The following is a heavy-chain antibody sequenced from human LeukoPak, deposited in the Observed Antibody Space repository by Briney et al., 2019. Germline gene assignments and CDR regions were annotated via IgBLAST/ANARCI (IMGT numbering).Heavy chain of an antibody. CDR2: ISSSSSYI. V-gene: IGHV3-21*01. J-gene: IGHJ6*02. D-gene: IGHD3-3*01. CDR3: ARVGSLRFLEWLQGPGDV. Sequence: GGSLRLSCAASGFTFSSYSMNWVRQAPGKGLEWVSSISSSSSYIYYADSVKGRFTISRDNAKNSLYLQMNSLRAEDTAVYYCARVGSLRFLEWLQGPGDVGGQGTTVTVSS. CDR1: GFTFSSYS.